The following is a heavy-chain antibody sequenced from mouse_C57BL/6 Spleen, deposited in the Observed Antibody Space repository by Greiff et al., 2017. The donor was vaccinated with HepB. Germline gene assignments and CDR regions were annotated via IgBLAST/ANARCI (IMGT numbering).Heavy chain of an antibody. Sequence: DVHLVESGGGLVKPGGSLKLSCAASGFTFSSYTMSWVRQNPEKRLEWVATISGGGGNTYYPDSVKGRFTISRDNAKNTLYLQMSSLRSEDTALYYCARSHYDIYAYAMDYWAQGTSAIVSP. CDR1: GFTFSSYT. D-gene: IGHD2-1*01. V-gene: IGHV5-9*01. CDR3: ARSHYDIYAYAMDY. J-gene: IGHJ4*01. CDR2: ISGGGGNT.